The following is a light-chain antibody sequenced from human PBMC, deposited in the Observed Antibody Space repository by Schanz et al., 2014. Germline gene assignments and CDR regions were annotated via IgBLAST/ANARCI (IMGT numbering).Light chain of an antibody. J-gene: IGKJ4*01. CDR1: QGISSY. CDR2: AAS. CDR3: QQRNNWPPGLT. Sequence: IQLTQSPSSLSASVGDRVTITCRASQGISSYLAWYQQKPGKAPKLLINAASTLQSGVPSRFSGSGSGTDFTLTISSLQPEDFAVYYCQQRNNWPPGLTFGGGTKVEIK. V-gene: IGKV1-9*01.